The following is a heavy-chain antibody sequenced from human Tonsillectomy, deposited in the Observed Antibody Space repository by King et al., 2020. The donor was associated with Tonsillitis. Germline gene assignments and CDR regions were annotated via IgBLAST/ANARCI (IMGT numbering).Heavy chain of an antibody. V-gene: IGHV1-69*01. D-gene: IGHD3-16*01. J-gene: IGHJ1*01. CDR1: GGTFSSYA. CDR2: IIPIFVTA. Sequence: QLVQSGAEVKKPGSSVKVSCKASGGTFSSYAISWVRQAPGQGLEWMGGIIPIFVTANYAQQFQGRVTITADESTSTAYMGMSSRRYEDTAVYYFARDAVGAPEYWGQGTLVTVSS. CDR3: ARDAVGAPEY.